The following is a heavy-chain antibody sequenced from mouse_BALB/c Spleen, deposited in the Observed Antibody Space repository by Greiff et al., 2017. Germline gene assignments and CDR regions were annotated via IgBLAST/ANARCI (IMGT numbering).Heavy chain of an antibody. CDR1: GFTFSDYY. CDR2: ISDGGSYT. Sequence: EVMLVESGGGLVKPGGSLKLSCAASGFTFSDYYMYWVRQTPEKRLEWVATISDGGSYTYYPDSVKGRFTISRDNAKNNLYLQMSSLKSEDTAMYYCARGGYADAMDYWGQGTSVTVSS. V-gene: IGHV5-4*02. CDR3: ARGGYADAMDY. D-gene: IGHD2-14*01. J-gene: IGHJ4*01.